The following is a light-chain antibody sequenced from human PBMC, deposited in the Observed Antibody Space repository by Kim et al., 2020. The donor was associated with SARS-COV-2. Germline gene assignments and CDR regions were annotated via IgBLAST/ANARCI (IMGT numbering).Light chain of an antibody. J-gene: IGKJ4*01. CDR1: QSVGNSY. CDR3: QQYGRSLT. CDR2: GTS. V-gene: IGKV3-20*01. Sequence: EIVLTQSPGTLSLSPGERATLSCRASQSVGNSYLALYQQKPGQAPRLLIYGTSNRATGIPDRFSGSGSGRDFTLTISRLEPEDFAVYYCQQYGRSLTFGGGAKVEIK.